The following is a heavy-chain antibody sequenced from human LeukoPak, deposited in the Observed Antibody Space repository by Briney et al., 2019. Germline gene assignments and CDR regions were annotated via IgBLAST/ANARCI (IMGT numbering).Heavy chain of an antibody. V-gene: IGHV1-18*01. D-gene: IGHD2-15*01. CDR1: GYTFTSYG. Sequence: ASVKVSCKASGYTFTSYGISWVRQAPGQGLEWMGWISAYNGNTNYAQKLQGRVTMTTDTSTSTAYMELRSLRSDDTAVYYCARDGGDPGVVVAAPYYYYYYMDVWGKGTTVTVSS. CDR3: ARDGGDPGVVVAAPYYYYYYMDV. CDR2: ISAYNGNT. J-gene: IGHJ6*03.